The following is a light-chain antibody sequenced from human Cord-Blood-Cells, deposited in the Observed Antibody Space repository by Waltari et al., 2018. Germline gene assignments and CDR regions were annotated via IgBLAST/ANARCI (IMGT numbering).Light chain of an antibody. J-gene: IGKJ5*01. CDR1: QSISSY. Sequence: DIQMTQSPSSLSASVGDRVTITCRASQSISSYLNWYQQKPGKAPKLLIYAASSLQSGVPSRFSGSGSGTDFTLTISSLQPEDFATYYCQQSYSTPSITFGQGTRQEIK. V-gene: IGKV1-39*01. CDR2: AAS. CDR3: QQSYSTPSIT.